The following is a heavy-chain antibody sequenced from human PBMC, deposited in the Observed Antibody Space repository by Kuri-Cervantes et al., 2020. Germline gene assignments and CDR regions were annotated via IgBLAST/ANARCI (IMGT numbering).Heavy chain of an antibody. CDR2: IYTSGST. D-gene: IGHD2-8*02. V-gene: IGHV4-4*07. Sequence: GSLRLSCTVSGGSISSYYWSWIRQPAGKGLEWIGRIYTSGSTNYNPSLRSRVTISVDTSKNQFSLTLNSVTAADTAVYYCARLVGWWEHFDYWGQGALVTVSS. CDR1: GGSISSYY. CDR3: ARLVGWWEHFDY. J-gene: IGHJ4*02.